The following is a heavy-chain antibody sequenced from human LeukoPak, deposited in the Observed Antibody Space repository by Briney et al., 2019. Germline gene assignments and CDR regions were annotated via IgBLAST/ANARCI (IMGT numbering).Heavy chain of an antibody. CDR2: INPNSGDT. J-gene: IGHJ6*03. CDR1: GYTFTGYY. D-gene: IGHD4-17*01. CDR3: ARGISTVTTKRGGDYYYYYYMDV. V-gene: IGHV1-2*02. Sequence: ASVKVSCKASGYTFTGYYMHWARQAPGQGVEWMGWINPNSGDTNYAQKFQGRVTMTRDTSISTAYMELRRLRSDDTAVYYCARGISTVTTKRGGDYYYYYYMDVWGEGTTVTVSS.